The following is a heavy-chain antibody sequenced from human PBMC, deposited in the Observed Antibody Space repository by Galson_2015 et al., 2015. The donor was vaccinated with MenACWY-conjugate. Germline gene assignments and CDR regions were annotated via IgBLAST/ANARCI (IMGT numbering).Heavy chain of an antibody. CDR1: GFTFSSYA. Sequence: SLRLSCAASGFTFSSYAMSWVRQAPGKGLEWVSAISGSGGSTYYADSVKGRFTISRDNSKNTLYLQMNSLRAEDTAVYYCAKDPGAGDTHYYYYGMDVWGQGTTVTVSS. J-gene: IGHJ6*02. D-gene: IGHD6-13*01. CDR2: ISGSGGST. CDR3: AKDPGAGDTHYYYYGMDV. V-gene: IGHV3-23*01.